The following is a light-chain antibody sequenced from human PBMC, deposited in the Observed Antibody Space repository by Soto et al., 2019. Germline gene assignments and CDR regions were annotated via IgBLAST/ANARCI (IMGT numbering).Light chain of an antibody. V-gene: IGKV3-20*01. CDR1: QSVSSSY. CDR2: GAS. Sequence: EMVLTQSPGTLSLSPGERATLSCRASQSVSSSYLAWYQQKPGQAPRLLIYGASSRATGIPDRFSGSGSGTACTFTNSTLEPKDFPVYYCQRYGSSPKTFGQGTKVEIK. J-gene: IGKJ1*01. CDR3: QRYGSSPKT.